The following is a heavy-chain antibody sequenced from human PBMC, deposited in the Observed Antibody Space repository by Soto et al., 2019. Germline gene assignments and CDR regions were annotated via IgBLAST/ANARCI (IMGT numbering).Heavy chain of an antibody. V-gene: IGHV3-21*04. CDR2: ISSSSSYI. CDR3: ASHVPAATDIWDAFDI. CDR1: GFTFSSYS. D-gene: IGHD2-2*01. Sequence: GSLRLSCAASGFTFSSYSMNWVRQAPGKGLEWVSSISSSSSYIYYADSVKGRFTISRDNAKNSLYLQMNSLRAEDTAVYYCASHVPAATDIWDAFDIWGQGTMVTVSS. J-gene: IGHJ3*02.